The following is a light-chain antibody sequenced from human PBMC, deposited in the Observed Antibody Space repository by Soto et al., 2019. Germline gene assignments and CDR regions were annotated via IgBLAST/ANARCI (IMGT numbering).Light chain of an antibody. CDR3: QQSYRTPIT. J-gene: IGKJ5*01. V-gene: IGKV1-39*01. CDR2: VAS. CDR1: QSIGTY. Sequence: DIQRTQSPSSLPASVGDRISLTCRASQSIGTYLSWYQQKPGKAPKLLIYVASSLQGGVPSRFSGSGSGTDFTLTIGSLKPDDFATYYCQQSYRTPITFGQGTRLEI.